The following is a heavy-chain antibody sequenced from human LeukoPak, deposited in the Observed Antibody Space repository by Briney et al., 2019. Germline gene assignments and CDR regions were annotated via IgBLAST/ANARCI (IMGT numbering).Heavy chain of an antibody. D-gene: IGHD2-21*02. J-gene: IGHJ6*02. V-gene: IGHV1-3*01. Sequence: ASVKVSCKASGYTFTSYAVHWVRQAPGQRPEWMGWIDAGSGNTGCSQEFQGRVTFTRVTSASTAYMELSSLTSEDTAVYYCARRGVTTQYSFYAMAVWGQGTTVTVSS. CDR1: GYTFTSYA. CDR3: ARRGVTTQYSFYAMAV. CDR2: IDAGSGNT.